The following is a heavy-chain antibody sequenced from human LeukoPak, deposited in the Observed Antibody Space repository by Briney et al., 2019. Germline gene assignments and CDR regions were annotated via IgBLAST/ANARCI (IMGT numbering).Heavy chain of an antibody. CDR2: ISSGSTI. CDR3: ARDLSGIAGYTYGRGIDY. V-gene: IGHV3-48*03. J-gene: IGHJ4*02. Sequence: PGGSLRLSCAASGFTFSSYEMNWVRQAPGKGLEWVSYISSGSTIYYGDSGKGRFTLLRGNPKNPPDLQMNSLRDEDTAVYYCARDLSGIAGYTYGRGIDYWGQGTLVSVSS. CDR1: GFTFSSYE. D-gene: IGHD5-18*01.